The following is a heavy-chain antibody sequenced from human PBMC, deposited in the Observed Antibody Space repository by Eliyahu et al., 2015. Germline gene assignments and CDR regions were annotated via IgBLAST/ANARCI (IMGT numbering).Heavy chain of an antibody. D-gene: IGHD2-2*01. CDR2: IYYSGST. V-gene: IGHV4-59*01. CDR1: GGSISSYY. J-gene: IGHJ5*02. Sequence: QVQLQESGPGLVKPSETLSLTCTVSGGSISSYYWSWIRQPPGKGLEWIGYIYYSGSTNYNPPLKSRVTISVDTSKNQFSLKLSSVTAADTAVYYCARGPLPSLIPAATNWFDPWGQGTLVTVSS. CDR3: ARGPLPSLIPAATNWFDP.